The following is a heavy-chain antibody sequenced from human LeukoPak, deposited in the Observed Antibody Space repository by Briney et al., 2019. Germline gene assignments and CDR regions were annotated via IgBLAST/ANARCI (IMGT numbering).Heavy chain of an antibody. V-gene: IGHV1-2*06. J-gene: IGHJ4*02. CDR1: GYTFTGYY. D-gene: IGHD3-22*01. CDR2: INPNSGGT. CDR3: ARDPYYYDSSGYTRFDY. Sequence: ASVKVSCKASGYTFTGYYMHWVRQAPGQGLEWMGRINPNSGGTNYAQKFQGRVTMTRDTSISTAYMELSRLRSDDTAVCYCARDPYYYDSSGYTRFDYWGQGTLVTVSS.